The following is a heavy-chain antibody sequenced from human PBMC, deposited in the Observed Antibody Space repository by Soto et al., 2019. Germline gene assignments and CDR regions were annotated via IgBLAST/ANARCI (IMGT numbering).Heavy chain of an antibody. D-gene: IGHD3-22*01. CDR2: INHSGRV. CDR1: GYSISSGYY. J-gene: IGHJ5*01. V-gene: IGHV4-38-2*01. Sequence: KPSETLSLTCAVSGYSISSGYYWTWIRQSPGKGLEWIGDINHSGRVNYSPSLKSRVTISLDTSKNQFSLTLSAVTAADTAMYYCSTRAYDTNGYYRFDPWGQGTLVTVSS. CDR3: STRAYDTNGYYRFDP.